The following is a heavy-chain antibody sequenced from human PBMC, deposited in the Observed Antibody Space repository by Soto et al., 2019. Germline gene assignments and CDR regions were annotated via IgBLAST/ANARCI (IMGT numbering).Heavy chain of an antibody. Sequence: HPGGSLRLSCSASGFTFSSYAMHWVRQAPGKGLEYVSAISSNGGSTYYADSVKGRFTISRDNSKNTLYLQMSSLRAEDTAVYYCVKALYSSSWLYYYYGMDVWGQGTTVTVSS. CDR3: VKALYSSSWLYYYYGMDV. J-gene: IGHJ6*02. V-gene: IGHV3-64D*06. CDR1: GFTFSSYA. D-gene: IGHD6-13*01. CDR2: ISSNGGST.